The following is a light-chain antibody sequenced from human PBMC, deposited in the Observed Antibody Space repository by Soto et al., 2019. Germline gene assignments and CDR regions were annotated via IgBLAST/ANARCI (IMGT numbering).Light chain of an antibody. Sequence: DIQMTQPPSTLSASVRDRVTITCRASQRISSWLAWYQQKPGKAPKLLIYKASSLESGDPSRFSGSGSGTEFTLTISSLQPDDFATYYCQQYNSYPPYTFGQGTKLEIK. CDR1: QRISSW. CDR3: QQYNSYPPYT. V-gene: IGKV1-5*03. J-gene: IGKJ2*01. CDR2: KAS.